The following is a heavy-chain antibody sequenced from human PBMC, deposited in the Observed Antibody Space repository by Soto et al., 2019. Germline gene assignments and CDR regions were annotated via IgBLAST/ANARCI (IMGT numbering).Heavy chain of an antibody. CDR2: IIPIFGTA. J-gene: IGHJ3*02. D-gene: IGHD3-22*01. Sequence: QVQLVQSGAEVKKPGSSVKVSCKASGGTFSSYAISWVRQAPGQGLEWMGGIIPIFGTANYAQKFQGRVTITADEXKXXAYMELSSLRSEDTAVYYCARCSDSSGYYYVAFDIWGQGTMVTVSS. CDR1: GGTFSSYA. V-gene: IGHV1-69*12. CDR3: ARCSDSSGYYYVAFDI.